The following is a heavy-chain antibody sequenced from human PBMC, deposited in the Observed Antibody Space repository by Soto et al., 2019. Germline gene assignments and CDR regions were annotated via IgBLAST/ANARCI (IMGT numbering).Heavy chain of an antibody. J-gene: IGHJ5*02. CDR3: ARRKSYNWNYGFDP. CDR2: INHSGST. V-gene: IGHV4-34*01. Sequence: SETLSLTCAVYVGSFSGYYWSWIRQPPGKGLEWIGEINHSGSTNYNPSLKSRVTISVDTSKNQFSPKLSSVTAADTAVYYCARRKSYNWNYGFDPWGQGTLVTVSS. CDR1: VGSFSGYY. D-gene: IGHD1-7*01.